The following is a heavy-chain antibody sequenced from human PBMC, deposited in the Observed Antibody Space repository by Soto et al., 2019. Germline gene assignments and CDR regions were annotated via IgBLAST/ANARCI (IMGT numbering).Heavy chain of an antibody. D-gene: IGHD3-10*02. V-gene: IGHV4-30-4*01. CDR3: ARGITMLPAKRDI. J-gene: IGHJ3*02. Sequence: QVQLQESGPGLVKPSQTLSLTCTVSGGSISSGDYYWSWIRQPPGKGLEWIGYIYYSGSTYYNPALKSRVTISVDTSKNQFSLKLSSVTAADTAVDYCARGITMLPAKRDIGGQGTMVTVAS. CDR2: IYYSGST. CDR1: GGSISSGDYY.